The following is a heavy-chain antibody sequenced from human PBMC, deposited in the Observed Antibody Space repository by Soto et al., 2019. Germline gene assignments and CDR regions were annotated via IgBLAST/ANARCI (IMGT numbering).Heavy chain of an antibody. J-gene: IGHJ4*02. V-gene: IGHV1-69*01. CDR3: ARWYCGGDCLMAGTGYYFDY. D-gene: IGHD2-21*02. CDR1: GGTFSSYA. CDR2: IIPIFGTA. Sequence: QVQLVQSGAAVKKPGSSVKVSCKASGGTFSSYAISWVRQAPGQGLEWMGGIIPIFGTANYAQKFQGRVTITADESTRTAYMELSSLRSEDTAVYYCARWYCGGDCLMAGTGYYFDYWGQGTLVTVSS.